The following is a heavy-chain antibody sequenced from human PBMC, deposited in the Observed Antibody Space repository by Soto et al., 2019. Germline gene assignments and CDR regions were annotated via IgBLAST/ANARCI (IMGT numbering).Heavy chain of an antibody. Sequence: EVHLLESGGGLVQPGGSLRLSCAASGFTFSSYAMSWVRQAPGKGLEWVSSISGSGGSTHYADSVKGRFTISRDNSKNPLYLQMNSLRAEDTAVYYCAKGVASHSSGYYYGFEDWGQGTLVTVSS. CDR1: GFTFSSYA. CDR3: AKGVASHSSGYYYGFED. V-gene: IGHV3-23*01. J-gene: IGHJ4*02. CDR2: ISGSGGST. D-gene: IGHD3-22*01.